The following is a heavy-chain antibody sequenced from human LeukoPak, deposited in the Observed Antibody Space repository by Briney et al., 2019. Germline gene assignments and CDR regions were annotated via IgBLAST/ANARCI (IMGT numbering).Heavy chain of an antibody. D-gene: IGHD3-22*01. CDR1: GYTLTELS. CDR2: FDPEDGET. J-gene: IGHJ4*02. CDR3: ARVGRGYYDSSGYHNYFDY. Sequence: ASVKVSCKVSGYTLTELSMHWVRQAPGKGLEWMGGFDPEDGETIYAQKFQGRVTMTEDTSTDTAYMELSSLRSEDTAVYYCARVGRGYYDSSGYHNYFDYWGQGTLVTVSS. V-gene: IGHV1-24*01.